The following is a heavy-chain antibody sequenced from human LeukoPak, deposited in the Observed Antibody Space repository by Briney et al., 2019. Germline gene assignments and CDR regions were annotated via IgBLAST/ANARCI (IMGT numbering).Heavy chain of an antibody. Sequence: PSETLSLTCTVSGGSISRYYWSWIRRPPGKGLEWLAYVDYSGSTAYNPSLNGRIAISPDTSKNQFPLKLRSVTAADTAVYYCARLNGGNWGPGILVTVSS. D-gene: IGHD4-23*01. CDR3: ARLNGGN. V-gene: IGHV4-59*08. CDR1: GGSISRYY. J-gene: IGHJ4*02. CDR2: VDYSGST.